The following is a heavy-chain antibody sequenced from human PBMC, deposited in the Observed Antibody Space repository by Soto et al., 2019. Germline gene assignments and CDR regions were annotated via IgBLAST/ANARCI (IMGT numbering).Heavy chain of an antibody. CDR1: GDTLTELS. D-gene: IGHD6-25*01. CDR2: INTKNGRT. V-gene: IGHV1-24*01. Sequence: GASVKVSCKVSGDTLTELSMHWVRQAPGKGLEWMGCINTKNGRTNYAQKFQGRVTMTTDTSTSTAYMELRSLRSDDTAMYYCARDWSSAVPPDYWGQGTLVTVSS. J-gene: IGHJ4*02. CDR3: ARDWSSAVPPDY.